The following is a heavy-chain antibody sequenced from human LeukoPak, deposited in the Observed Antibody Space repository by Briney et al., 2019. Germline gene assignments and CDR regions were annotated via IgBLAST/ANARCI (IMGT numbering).Heavy chain of an antibody. J-gene: IGHJ3*02. V-gene: IGHV1-2*02. CDR1: GYSFNDYY. CDR3: ARGNIVGVSAASRTGFNI. Sequence: GASVKVSCKASGYSFNDYYMHWVRQAPGQGLEWMGWMNPNSGDTNDAQKFQGRVTMTRDTSISTAYMEMSRLTSDDTAVYYCARGNIVGVSAASRTGFNIWGQGTMVAVSS. D-gene: IGHD1-26*01. CDR2: MNPNSGDT.